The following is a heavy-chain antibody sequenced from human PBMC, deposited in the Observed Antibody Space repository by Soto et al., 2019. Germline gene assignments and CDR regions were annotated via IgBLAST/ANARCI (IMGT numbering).Heavy chain of an antibody. CDR1: GFTFSSYS. CDR2: ISSSSSYI. V-gene: IGHV3-21*01. D-gene: IGHD1-7*01. CDR3: ARDLVTGTTRNAFDI. J-gene: IGHJ3*02. Sequence: PGGSLRLSCAASGFTFSSYSMNWVRQAPGKGLEWVSSISSSSSYIYYADSVKGRFTISRDNAKNSLYLQMNSLRAEDTAVYYCARDLVTGTTRNAFDIWGQGTMVTV.